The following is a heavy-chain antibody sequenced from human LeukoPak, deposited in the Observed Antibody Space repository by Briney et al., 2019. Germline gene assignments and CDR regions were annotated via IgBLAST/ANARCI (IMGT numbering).Heavy chain of an antibody. CDR1: GFTFSNYE. V-gene: IGHV3-48*03. CDR2: ITSSGCIM. J-gene: IGHJ4*02. Sequence: GGSLRLSCAASGFTFSNYEMNWVRQAPGKGLEWVSYITSSGCIMYYPDSVKGRFTISRDNAKNSLYLQMNSLRAEDTAVYYCAREGDYGDSDYWGQGTLVTVSS. CDR3: AREGDYGDSDY. D-gene: IGHD4-17*01.